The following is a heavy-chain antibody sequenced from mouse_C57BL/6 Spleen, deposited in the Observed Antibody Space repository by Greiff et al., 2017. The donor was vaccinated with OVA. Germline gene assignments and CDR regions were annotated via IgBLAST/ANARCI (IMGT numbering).Heavy chain of an antibody. Sequence: VQLQQSGAELVMPGASVKLSCKASGYTFTSYWMHWVKQRPGQGLEWIGEIDPSDSYTNYNQKFKGKSTLTVDKSSSTAYMQLSSLTSEDSAVYYCARLTGTGAWFAYWGQGTLVTVSA. D-gene: IGHD4-1*01. J-gene: IGHJ3*01. CDR1: GYTFTSYW. CDR2: IDPSDSYT. CDR3: ARLTGTGAWFAY. V-gene: IGHV1-69*01.